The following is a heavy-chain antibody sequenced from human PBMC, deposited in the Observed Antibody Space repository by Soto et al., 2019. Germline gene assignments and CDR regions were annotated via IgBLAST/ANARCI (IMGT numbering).Heavy chain of an antibody. CDR3: AREVAARRYYYYGMDV. CDR1: GGSFSGYY. J-gene: IGHJ6*02. D-gene: IGHD6-6*01. CDR2: INHSGST. Sequence: SETLSLTCAVYGGSFSGYYWSWIRQPPGKGLEWIGEINHSGSTNYNPSLKSRVTISVDTPKNQFSLKLSSVTAADTAVYYCAREVAARRYYYYGMDVWGQGTTVTVS. V-gene: IGHV4-34*01.